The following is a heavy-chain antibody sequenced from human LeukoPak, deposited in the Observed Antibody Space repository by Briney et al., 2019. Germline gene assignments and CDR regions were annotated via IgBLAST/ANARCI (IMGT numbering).Heavy chain of an antibody. Sequence: SETLSLTCTVSGGSISSSSYYWGWIRQPPGKGLEWIGSIYYSGSTNYNPSLKSRVTISVDTSKNQFSLKLSSVTAADTAVYYCARHDSIFGVVIYDYWGQGTLVTVSS. CDR2: IYYSGST. CDR1: GGSISSSSYY. J-gene: IGHJ4*02. CDR3: ARHDSIFGVVIYDY. V-gene: IGHV4-39*01. D-gene: IGHD3-3*02.